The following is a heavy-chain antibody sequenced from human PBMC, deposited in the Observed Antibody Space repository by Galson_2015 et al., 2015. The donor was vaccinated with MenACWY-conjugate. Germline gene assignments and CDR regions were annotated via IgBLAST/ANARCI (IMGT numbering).Heavy chain of an antibody. CDR3: ARDADPTGGGS. CDR1: GGSVSSGSYY. V-gene: IGHV4-61*01. J-gene: IGHJ4*02. Sequence: ETLSLTCTVSGGSVSSGSYYWSWIRQPPGKGLEWIGYIYYSGSTNYNPSLKSRVTISVDTSKNQFSLKLSSVTAADTAVYYYARDADPTGGGSWGQGTLVTVSS. D-gene: IGHD3-10*01. CDR2: IYYSGST.